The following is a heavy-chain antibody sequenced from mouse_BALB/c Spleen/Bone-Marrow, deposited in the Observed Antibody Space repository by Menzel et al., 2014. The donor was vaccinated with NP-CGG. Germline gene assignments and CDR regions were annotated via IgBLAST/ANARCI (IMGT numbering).Heavy chain of an antibody. CDR2: INPDSSTI. CDR1: GFDFSRYW. Sequence: EVMLAESGGGLVQPGGSLKLSCAASGFDFSRYWMSLVRQAPGKGLEWIGEINPDSSTINYTPSLKDKFIISRDNAKNTLYLQMSKVRAEDTAIYCCSRLCYCECYACWGLGTPRTVAS. D-gene: IGHD6-5*01. V-gene: IGHV4-1*02. J-gene: IGHJ2*01. CDR3: SRLCYCECYAC.